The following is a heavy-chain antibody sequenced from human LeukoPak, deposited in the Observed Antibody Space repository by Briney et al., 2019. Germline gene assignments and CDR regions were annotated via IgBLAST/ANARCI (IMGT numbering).Heavy chain of an antibody. Sequence: SETLSLTCTVSGGSISSYYWSWIRQPPGKGLEWIGSIYYSGSTYYNPSLKSRVTISVDMSKKQFSLKLSSVTAADTAVYYCARVGGERITIFGVVIDAFDIWGQGTMVTVSS. CDR3: ARVGGERITIFGVVIDAFDI. CDR1: GGSISSYY. V-gene: IGHV4-59*12. D-gene: IGHD3-3*01. J-gene: IGHJ3*02. CDR2: IYYSGST.